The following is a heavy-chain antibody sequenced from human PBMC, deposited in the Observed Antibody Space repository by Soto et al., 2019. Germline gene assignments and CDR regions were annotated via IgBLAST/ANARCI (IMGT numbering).Heavy chain of an antibody. D-gene: IGHD6-19*01. CDR1: GGSISSGGYY. J-gene: IGHJ6*02. V-gene: IGHV4-31*03. Sequence: PSETLSLTCTVSGGSISSGGYYWSWIRQHPGKGLEWIGYIYYSGSTYYNPSLKSRVTISVDTSKNQFSLKLSSVTAADTAVYYCASSYPAGGIAVAGSLYYYGMDVWGHGTTVTVS. CDR3: ASSYPAGGIAVAGSLYYYGMDV. CDR2: IYYSGST.